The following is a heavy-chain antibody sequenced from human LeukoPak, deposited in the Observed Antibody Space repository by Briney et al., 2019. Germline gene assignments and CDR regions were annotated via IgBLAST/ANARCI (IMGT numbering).Heavy chain of an antibody. J-gene: IGHJ3*02. V-gene: IGHV4-39*07. CDR1: GGSISSSNYY. CDR2: IYYSGST. D-gene: IGHD3-22*01. CDR3: ASLDRYYDSSGFFFFDI. Sequence: SETLSLTCTVSGGSISSSNYYWGWIRQPPGKGLEWIGSIYYSGSTYYNPSLKSRVTISVDTSKNQFSLKLSSVTAADTAVYYCASLDRYYDSSGFFFFDIWGQGTMVTVSS.